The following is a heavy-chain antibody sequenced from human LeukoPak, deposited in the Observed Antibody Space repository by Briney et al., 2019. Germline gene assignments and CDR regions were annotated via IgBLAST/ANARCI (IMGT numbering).Heavy chain of an antibody. V-gene: IGHV1-8*01. J-gene: IGHJ6*02. CDR2: MNPNSGNT. CDR1: GYTFTSYD. CDR3: ARGRKGKPQFGASYYYYGMDV. D-gene: IGHD3-10*01. Sequence: ASVRVSCKASGYTFTSYDINWVRQAPGQGLEWMGWMNPNSGNTGYAQKFQGRVTMTRNTSISTAYMELSSLRSEDTAVYYCARGRKGKPQFGASYYYYGMDVWGQGTTVTVSS.